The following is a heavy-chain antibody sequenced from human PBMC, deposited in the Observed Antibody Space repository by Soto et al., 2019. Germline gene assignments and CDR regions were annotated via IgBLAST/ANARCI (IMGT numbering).Heavy chain of an antibody. J-gene: IGHJ4*02. CDR1: GFTFSGSA. Sequence: EVQLLESGGGLVQPGGPLGLPCAASGFTFSGSAMSWARQAPGKGLEGVSVISGSGGSKYYAESVKGRFPIPRGNSKSTLCAQMNRLRAEETAVYYCARTLDSYGADYWGQGTLVTVSS. CDR2: ISGSGGSK. D-gene: IGHD5-18*01. CDR3: ARTLDSYGADY. V-gene: IGHV3-23*01.